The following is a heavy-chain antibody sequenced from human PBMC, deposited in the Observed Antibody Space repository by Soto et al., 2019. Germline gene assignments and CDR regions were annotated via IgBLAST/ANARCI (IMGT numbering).Heavy chain of an antibody. D-gene: IGHD3-3*01. Sequence: TSETLSLTCTVSGGSISSYYWSWIRQPPGKGLEWIGYIYYSGSTNYNPSLKSRVTISVDTSKNQFSLKLSSVTAADTAVYYCARGGLITIFGVVSDYFDYWGQGTMVTVSS. V-gene: IGHV4-59*01. CDR3: ARGGLITIFGVVSDYFDY. CDR1: GGSISSYY. J-gene: IGHJ4*03. CDR2: IYYSGST.